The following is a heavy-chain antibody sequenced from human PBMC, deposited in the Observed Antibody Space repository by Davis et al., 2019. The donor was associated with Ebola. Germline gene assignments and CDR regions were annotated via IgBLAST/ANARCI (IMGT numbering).Heavy chain of an antibody. CDR2: ISGSGGST. J-gene: IGHJ4*02. CDR3: ATVTFGGVISPH. CDR1: GFTFSSYA. Sequence: PGGSLRLSCAASGFTFSSYAMSWVRQAPGKGLEWVSAISGSGGSTYYADSVKGRFTISRDNSKNTLYLQMNSLRAEDTAVYYCATVTFGGVISPHWGQGTLVTVSS. D-gene: IGHD3-16*02. V-gene: IGHV3-23*01.